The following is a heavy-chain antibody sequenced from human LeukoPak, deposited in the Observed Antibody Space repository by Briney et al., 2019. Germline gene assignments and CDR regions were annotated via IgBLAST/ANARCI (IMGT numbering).Heavy chain of an antibody. D-gene: IGHD3-10*01. V-gene: IGHV1-8*01. Sequence: ASVTVSCKASGYTFTNYDINWVRQATGQGLEWMGWMNPKSGNTGYAQKFQGRVTITRNTSISTAYMELSSLRSEDTAVYYCARGGSITMVRGSRRRYYYMDVWGKGTTVTVSS. J-gene: IGHJ6*03. CDR2: MNPKSGNT. CDR3: ARGGSITMVRGSRRRYYYMDV. CDR1: GYTFTNYD.